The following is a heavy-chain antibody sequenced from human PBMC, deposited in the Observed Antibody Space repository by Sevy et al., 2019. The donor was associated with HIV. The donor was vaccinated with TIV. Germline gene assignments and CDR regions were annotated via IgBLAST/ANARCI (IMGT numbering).Heavy chain of an antibody. CDR3: TRGLATADTPEYYFYY. V-gene: IGHV3-49*03. CDR1: GFTFDDYA. J-gene: IGHJ4*02. Sequence: GGSLRLSCTTSGFTFDDYAMNWFRQAPGKGLEWVAFITRNSYEAYGGTTDYAASVKGRFIISRDDSKSIAYLQMNSLKTEDTAVYYCTRGLATADTPEYYFYYWGQGTLVTVSS. D-gene: IGHD5-12*01. CDR2: ITRNSYEAYGGTT.